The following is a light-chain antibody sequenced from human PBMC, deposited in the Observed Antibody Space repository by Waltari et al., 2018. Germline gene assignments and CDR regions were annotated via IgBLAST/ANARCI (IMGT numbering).Light chain of an antibody. CDR2: DVS. J-gene: IGLJ2*01. V-gene: IGLV2-14*03. CDR3: SSYISSSTLEL. CDR1: SSDVGTYNY. Sequence: QSALTQPASVSGSPGQSITISCTGTSSDVGTYNYVSWYQQPPGKAPKLMIFDVSIRPPGVSSRFSCSESGNTASLTISGLQAEDEADYYCSSYISSSTLELFGGGTSLTVL.